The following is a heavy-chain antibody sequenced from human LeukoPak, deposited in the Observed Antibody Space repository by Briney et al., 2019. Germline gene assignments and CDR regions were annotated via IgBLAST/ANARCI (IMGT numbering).Heavy chain of an antibody. CDR3: ARDLYYDFWSGSLDY. CDR1: GFTFSSYW. V-gene: IGHV3-7*01. Sequence: PGGSLRLSCAASGFTFSSYWMSWVRQAPGKGLEGVANIKQDGSEKYYVDSVKGRFTISRDNAKNSLYLQMNSLRAEDTAVYYCARDLYYDFWSGSLDYWGQGTLVTVSS. CDR2: IKQDGSEK. J-gene: IGHJ4*02. D-gene: IGHD3-3*01.